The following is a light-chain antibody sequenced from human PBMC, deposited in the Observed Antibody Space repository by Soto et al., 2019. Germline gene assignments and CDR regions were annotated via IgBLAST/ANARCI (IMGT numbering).Light chain of an antibody. CDR3: QQSYSLTLT. V-gene: IGKV1-39*01. CDR2: AAS. Sequence: DIQMTQSPSSLSASVGDRVTITCRASQSISSYLNWYQQKQRKAPKLLIYAASSLQSEVPSRFSGSGSGTDFTLTISSLQPEDFATYYCQQSYSLTLTFGGGTKVEIK. J-gene: IGKJ4*01. CDR1: QSISSY.